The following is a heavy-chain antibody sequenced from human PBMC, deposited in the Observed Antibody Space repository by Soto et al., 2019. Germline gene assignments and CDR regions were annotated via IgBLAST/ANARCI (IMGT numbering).Heavy chain of an antibody. Sequence: ASVKVSCKASGYTFSDYYIHWVRQAPGQGLEWMGWINPNSGGTKYAPKFQGGVTMTRDTSITTAYMELSRLRSGDTAVYYCAREPATAKPEGVDFWGQGTLVTSPQ. CDR3: AREPATAKPEGVDF. D-gene: IGHD1-1*01. CDR1: GYTFSDYY. V-gene: IGHV1-2*02. J-gene: IGHJ4*02. CDR2: INPNSGGT.